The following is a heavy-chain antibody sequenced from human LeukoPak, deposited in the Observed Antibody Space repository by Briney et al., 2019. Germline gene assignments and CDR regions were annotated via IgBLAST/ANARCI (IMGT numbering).Heavy chain of an antibody. Sequence: GGSLRLSCVGSNFTFSDYAMNWVRQAPGKGLEWVSSTSSSGTYIYYEDSFKGRFTISRDNAKNSLFLQVNSLRAEDTAVYYCAELGITMIGGVWGKGTTVTISS. CDR1: NFTFSDYA. V-gene: IGHV3-21*01. J-gene: IGHJ6*04. D-gene: IGHD3-10*02. CDR3: AELGITMIGGV. CDR2: TSSSGTYI.